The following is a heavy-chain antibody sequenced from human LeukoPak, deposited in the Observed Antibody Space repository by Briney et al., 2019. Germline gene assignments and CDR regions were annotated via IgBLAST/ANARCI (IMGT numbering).Heavy chain of an antibody. CDR1: GFTFSSYA. CDR2: ISGSGGST. V-gene: IGHV3-23*01. J-gene: IGHJ4*02. CDR3: AKDPSLLLWFGGYEN. Sequence: GGSLRLSCAASGFTFSSYAMSWVRQAPGKGLEWVSAISGSGGSTYYADSVKGRFTISRDNSKNTLYLQMNGLRAEDTAVYYCAKDPSLLLWFGGYENWGQGTLVTVSS. D-gene: IGHD3-10*01.